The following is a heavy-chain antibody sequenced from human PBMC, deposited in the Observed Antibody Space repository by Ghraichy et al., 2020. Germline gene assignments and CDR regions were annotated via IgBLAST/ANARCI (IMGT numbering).Heavy chain of an antibody. CDR3: ARASTVVRFYYYAGLDV. Sequence: GGSLRLSCVGSGFTFSGYSMNWVRQAPGKGLEWVSHTSSTGRFISYADSVKGRFTVSRDNAQNSLSLQMKSLRGEDTAVYYCARASTVVRFYYYAGLDVWGQGTTVTVSS. CDR1: GFTFSGYS. J-gene: IGHJ6*02. D-gene: IGHD4-23*01. CDR2: TSSTGRFI. V-gene: IGHV3-48*01.